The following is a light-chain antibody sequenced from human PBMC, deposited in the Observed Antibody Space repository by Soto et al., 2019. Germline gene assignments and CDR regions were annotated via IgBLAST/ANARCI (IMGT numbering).Light chain of an antibody. Sequence: QSALTQPPSVSGSPGQSITISCTGTSSDVGGYNYVSWYQQHPGKAPKLMIYEVSNRPSGVSNRFSGSKSGNTASLTISGHQAEDEADYYCSSYTSSSTAYVFGTGTKLTVL. CDR2: EVS. V-gene: IGLV2-14*01. CDR3: SSYTSSSTAYV. CDR1: SSDVGGYNY. J-gene: IGLJ1*01.